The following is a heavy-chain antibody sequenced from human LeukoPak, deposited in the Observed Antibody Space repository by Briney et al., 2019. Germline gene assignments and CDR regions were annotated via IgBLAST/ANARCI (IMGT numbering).Heavy chain of an antibody. CDR2: ISNNGGYT. V-gene: IGHV3-23*01. D-gene: IGHD2-15*01. CDR3: AKQLGYCSDGSCYFPY. Sequence: GVLRLSCAASGFTFSSSAMSWVRQAPGKGLGWVSAISNNGGYTYYADSVQGRFTISRDNSKSTLCLQMNSLRAEDTAVYYCAKQLGYCSDGSCYFPYWGQGTLVTVSS. CDR1: GFTFSSSA. J-gene: IGHJ4*02.